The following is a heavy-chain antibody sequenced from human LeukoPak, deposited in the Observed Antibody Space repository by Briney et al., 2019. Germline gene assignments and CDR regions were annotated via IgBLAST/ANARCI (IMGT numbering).Heavy chain of an antibody. CDR3: ASTKRGSPDAFDI. J-gene: IGHJ3*02. D-gene: IGHD2-2*01. CDR1: GGSISGYY. Sequence: SETLSLTCTVSGGSISGYYWSWSRQPPGKGVEWIGNLYYMRGAWYKSSLKSRVTTSVDTSRNEFSLKLSSVTAADTAVYYCASTKRGSPDAFDIWGQGTMVTVSS. V-gene: IGHV4-59*01. CDR2: LYYMRGA.